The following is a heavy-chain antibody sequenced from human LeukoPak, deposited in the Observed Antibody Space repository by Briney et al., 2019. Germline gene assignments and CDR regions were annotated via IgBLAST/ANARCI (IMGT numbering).Heavy chain of an antibody. CDR2: ISYDGSNK. CDR3: AKESLEYYYGSGSYPDY. CDR1: GFTFSSYG. D-gene: IGHD3-10*01. V-gene: IGHV3-30*18. Sequence: PGGSLRLSCAASGFTFSSYGMHWVRQAPGKGLEGVAVISYDGSNKYYADSVKGRFTISRDNSNNTLYLQMNSLRVEDTAVYYCAKESLEYYYGSGSYPDYWGQGTLVTVSS. J-gene: IGHJ4*02.